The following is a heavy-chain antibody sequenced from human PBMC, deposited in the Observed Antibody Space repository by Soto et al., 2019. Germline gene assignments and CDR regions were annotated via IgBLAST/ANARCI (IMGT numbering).Heavy chain of an antibody. CDR2: IIPTGST. CDR1: GASVSGQY. J-gene: IGHJ6*02. CDR3: AKGGITMAWNYYYYGMDV. Sequence: QVQLHQWGAGLLKPSETLSLTCAVSGASVSGQYWSWIRQPPGKGLEWVGEIIPTGSTTYNPSLTSRLSFSLDTSKNHVSLNLSSVSAADTAVYYCAKGGITMAWNYYYYGMDVWGQWTTVTVSS. D-gene: IGHD3-10*01. V-gene: IGHV4-34*01.